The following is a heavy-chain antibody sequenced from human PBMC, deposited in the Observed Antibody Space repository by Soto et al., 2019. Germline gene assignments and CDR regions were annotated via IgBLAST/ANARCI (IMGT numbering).Heavy chain of an antibody. Sequence: PGGSLRLSCAASGFTFSSYAMSWVRQAPGKGLEWVSAISGSSSNTYYADSVKGRFTISRDNAKNSLYLQMNSLRAEDTAVYYCARDLVYDYIWGSYRHAFDYWGQGTLVTVSS. CDR3: ARDLVYDYIWGSYRHAFDY. V-gene: IGHV3-21*01. J-gene: IGHJ4*02. CDR2: ISGSSSNT. D-gene: IGHD3-16*02. CDR1: GFTFSSYA.